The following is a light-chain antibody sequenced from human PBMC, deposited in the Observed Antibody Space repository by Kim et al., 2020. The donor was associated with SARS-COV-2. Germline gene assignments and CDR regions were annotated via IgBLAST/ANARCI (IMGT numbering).Light chain of an antibody. CDR3: NSRDSSGNHVV. J-gene: IGLJ2*01. V-gene: IGLV3-19*01. CDR1: TLRLYY. CDR2: GKN. Sequence: AWGQPVKLTCQGDTLRLYYASCYPQKPRTAPVLVIYGKNNRPSGIPDRFSGSSSGNTASLTIPGAQAEDEADYYRNSRDSSGNHVVFGGGTQLTVL.